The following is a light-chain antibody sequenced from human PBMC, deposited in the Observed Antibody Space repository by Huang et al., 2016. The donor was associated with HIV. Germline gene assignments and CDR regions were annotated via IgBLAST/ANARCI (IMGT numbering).Light chain of an antibody. Sequence: MTQSPPSLSASIGDRVTPTCRASRDISTFLAWYQQKPGKPPRLLIYAASILHSGVPARFRGGGSGTNFTLTVSSLQPEDVANYYCQKYDSAPRTFGQGTKLEL. CDR1: RDISTF. J-gene: IGKJ1*01. CDR2: AAS. CDR3: QKYDSAPRT. V-gene: IGKV1-27*01.